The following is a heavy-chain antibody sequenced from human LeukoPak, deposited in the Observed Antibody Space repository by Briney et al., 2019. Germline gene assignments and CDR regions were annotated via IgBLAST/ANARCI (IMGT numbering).Heavy chain of an antibody. CDR1: GFTFSDYY. J-gene: IGHJ4*02. V-gene: IGHV3-11*04. Sequence: GGSLRPSCAASGFTFSDYYMSWIRQAPGKGLEWVSYISSSGSTIYYADSVKGRFTISRDNAKNSVYLQMNSLRAEDTAVYYCARDTSKWYTGRHKLAGAIDYWGQGTLVTVSS. CDR2: ISSSGSTI. CDR3: ARDTSKWYTGRHKLAGAIDY. D-gene: IGHD1-26*01.